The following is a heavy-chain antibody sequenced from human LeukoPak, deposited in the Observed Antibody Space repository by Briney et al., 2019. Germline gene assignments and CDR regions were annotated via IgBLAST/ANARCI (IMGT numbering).Heavy chain of an antibody. J-gene: IGHJ4*02. Sequence: ASVKVSCKASGYTFTGYYMHWVRQAPGQGLEWMGWISAQHGQTEYAPNSQDRVTMTTDTDTNTAYMELRSLRADDTAVYYCAGSLGYSTSNACYLKYWRQETLVTVFS. V-gene: IGHV1-18*04. D-gene: IGHD2-2*01. CDR3: AGSLGYSTSNACYLKY. CDR1: GYTFTGYY. CDR2: ISAQHGQT.